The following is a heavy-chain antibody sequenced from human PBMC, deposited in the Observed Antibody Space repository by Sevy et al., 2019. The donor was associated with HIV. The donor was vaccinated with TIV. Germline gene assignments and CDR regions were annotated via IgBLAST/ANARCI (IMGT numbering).Heavy chain of an antibody. CDR3: ARDRRHYGSGKYYDHPDY. CDR2: INPSSGGT. Sequence: ASVKVSCKASGYTFTGFYIHWVRHVPGQGLEWMGWINPSSGGTKYAQKFHDRVTMTRDTSITTAYMELRRLRSDDTAIYYCARDRRHYGSGKYYDHPDYWGQGTLVTVSS. CDR1: GYTFTGFY. V-gene: IGHV1-2*02. D-gene: IGHD3-10*01. J-gene: IGHJ4*02.